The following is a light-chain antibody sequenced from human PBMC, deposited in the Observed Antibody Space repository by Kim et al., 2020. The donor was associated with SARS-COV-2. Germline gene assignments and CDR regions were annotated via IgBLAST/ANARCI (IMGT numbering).Light chain of an antibody. Sequence: SSELTQDPAVSVALGQTVRITCQGDSLRTSYASWFQQKPGQAPILVVFDKNHRPSGVPDRFSGSNSGDTASLTLTGAQAEDEADYYCSSRDNSPNPQWVFGGGTKLTVL. J-gene: IGLJ3*02. CDR1: SLRTSY. CDR3: SSRDNSPNPQWV. V-gene: IGLV3-19*01. CDR2: DKN.